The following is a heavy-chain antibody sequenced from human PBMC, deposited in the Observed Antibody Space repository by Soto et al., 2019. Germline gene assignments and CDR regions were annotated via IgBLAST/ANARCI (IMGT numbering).Heavy chain of an antibody. CDR2: IYYSGST. CDR1: GGSISSYY. D-gene: IGHD3-9*01. V-gene: IGHV4-59*08. Sequence: SETLSLTCTVSGGSISSYYWSWIRQPPGKGLEWIGYIYYSGSTNYNPSLESRVTISVDKSKNQFSLKLMSLSAADTAVYYCGRLEGLATISYYFDYWGQGALVTVS. J-gene: IGHJ4*02. CDR3: GRLEGLATISYYFDY.